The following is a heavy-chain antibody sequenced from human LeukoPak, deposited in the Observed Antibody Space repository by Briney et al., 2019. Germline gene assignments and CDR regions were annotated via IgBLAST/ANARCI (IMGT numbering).Heavy chain of an antibody. Sequence: PGGSLRLSCAASGFTFDSYSMNWVRQAPGKGLEWVSSISSSSSYIYYADSVKGRFTIFRDNAKNSLYLQMNSLRAEDTAVYYCARDSQYSSSWNYYYYYMDVWGQGTVVTVSS. J-gene: IGHJ6*03. D-gene: IGHD6-13*01. CDR1: GFTFDSYS. CDR3: ARDSQYSSSWNYYYYYMDV. V-gene: IGHV3-21*01. CDR2: ISSSSSYI.